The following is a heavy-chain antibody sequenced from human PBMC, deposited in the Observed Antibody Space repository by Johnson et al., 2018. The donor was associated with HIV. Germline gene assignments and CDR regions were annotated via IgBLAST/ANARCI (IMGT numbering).Heavy chain of an antibody. CDR3: ARDRVRTARDGDEGLDI. CDR1: GFTFSDYY. Sequence: QVQLVESGGGLVKPGGSLRLSCAASGFTFSDYYMNWIRQAPGKGLEWISYISSSGSTIYQADYVKGRVTFSRDNAKNSLYLQMHSLRAEDTAVYYCARDRVRTARDGDEGLDIWGQGTMVTVS. V-gene: IGHV3-11*04. CDR2: ISSSGSTI. J-gene: IGHJ3*02. D-gene: IGHD5-18*01.